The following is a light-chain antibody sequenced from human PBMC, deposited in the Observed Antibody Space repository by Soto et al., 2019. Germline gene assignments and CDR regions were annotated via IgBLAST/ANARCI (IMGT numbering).Light chain of an antibody. CDR2: DAS. V-gene: IGKV3-20*01. CDR1: QSLTTNY. Sequence: IVLTQSPGTLSLSPGERATLSCRASQSLTTNYLAWYQQKPGQAPRLLIYDASSRATGIPDRFSGSGSGTDFTLTIARLEPEDFAVFYCQQGVTFGGGTKVDIK. J-gene: IGKJ4*01. CDR3: QQGVT.